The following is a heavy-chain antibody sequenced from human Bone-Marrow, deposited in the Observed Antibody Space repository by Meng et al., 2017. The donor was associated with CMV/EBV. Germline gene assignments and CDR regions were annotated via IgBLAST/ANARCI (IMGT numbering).Heavy chain of an antibody. J-gene: IGHJ4*02. CDR1: GFTFRSYA. V-gene: IGHV3-23*01. D-gene: IGHD2-2*02. CDR2: ISGSGDRT. Sequence: GGSLRLSCAASGFTFRSYAMNWVRQPPGKGLEWVSGISGSGDRTHYADSVKGRFTISRDNSKNTLFLQMNSLRGEDTALYYCTTETGVYCSSTSCYIGHWGQGTLVTVSS. CDR3: TTETGVYCSSTSCYIGH.